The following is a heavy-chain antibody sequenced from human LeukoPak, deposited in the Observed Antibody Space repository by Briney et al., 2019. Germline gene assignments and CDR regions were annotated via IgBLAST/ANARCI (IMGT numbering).Heavy chain of an antibody. J-gene: IGHJ4*02. CDR1: GFSFNTYW. CDR3: ARDRGGTNGI. V-gene: IGHV3-7*01. CDR2: INQDGTEK. Sequence: SGGSLRLSCVASGFSFNTYWMSWVRQAPGEGLEWVANINQDGTEKYYVDSVKGRFTISRDYGKNSLYLQMNSLRAEDTAVYYCARDRGGTNGIWGQGTLVTVSS. D-gene: IGHD2-8*01.